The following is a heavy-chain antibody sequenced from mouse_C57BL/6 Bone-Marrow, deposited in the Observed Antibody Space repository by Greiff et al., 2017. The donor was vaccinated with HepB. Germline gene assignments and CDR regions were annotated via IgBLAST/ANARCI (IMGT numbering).Heavy chain of an antibody. Sequence: QVQLKESGPGLVAPSQSLSITCTVSGFSLTSYAISWVRQPPGKGLEWLGVIWTGGGTNYNSALKSRLSISKDNSKSQVFLKMNSLQTDDTARYYCARNFPISFIYYYGGNWYFDVWGTGTTVTVSS. CDR2: IWTGGGT. D-gene: IGHD1-1*01. V-gene: IGHV2-9-1*01. J-gene: IGHJ1*03. CDR3: ARNFPISFIYYYGGNWYFDV. CDR1: GFSLTSYA.